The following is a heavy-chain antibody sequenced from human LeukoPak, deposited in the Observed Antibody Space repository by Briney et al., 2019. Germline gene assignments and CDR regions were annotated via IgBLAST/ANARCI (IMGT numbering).Heavy chain of an antibody. V-gene: IGHV3-74*01. CDR2: INSDGSNT. CDR1: GFTFSSYW. CDR3: AKGGSSWYYYYYMDV. Sequence: GGSLRLSCAASGFTFSSYWMHWVRQAPGKGLVWVSRINSDGSNTLYADSVRGRFTISRDNAKNTLYLQMNSLRAEDTAVYYCAKGGSSWYYYYYMDVWGKGTTVTISS. D-gene: IGHD6-13*01. J-gene: IGHJ6*03.